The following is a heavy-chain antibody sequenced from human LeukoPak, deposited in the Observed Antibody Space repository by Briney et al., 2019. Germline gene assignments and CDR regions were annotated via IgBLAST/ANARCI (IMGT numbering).Heavy chain of an antibody. J-gene: IGHJ4*02. CDR1: GYSFTGYY. CDR2: INPNSGGT. V-gene: IGHV1-2*02. Sequence: ASMKVSCKASGYSFTGYYMHWVRQAPGQGLEWMGWINPNSGGTNYAQKFQDRVTMTRDTSISTAYMELSRLRSDDTAVYYCARDLEVRGVLYYFDYWGQGTLVTASS. D-gene: IGHD3-10*01. CDR3: ARDLEVRGVLYYFDY.